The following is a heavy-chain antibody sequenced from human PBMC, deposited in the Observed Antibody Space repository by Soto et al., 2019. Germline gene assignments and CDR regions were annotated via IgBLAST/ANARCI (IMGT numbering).Heavy chain of an antibody. CDR1: GFTLDKYT. D-gene: IGHD2-2*01. CDR2: SFSSGGT. Sequence: GGSLRLSCAAFGFTLDKYTMGWVRQAPGKGLEWVAESFSSGGTQYADSVKGRFTISRDNSRYMVFLQMNGLRVEDTALYYCARDREPDGIWTFDSWGQGALVTVSS. CDR3: ARDREPDGIWTFDS. V-gene: IGHV3-53*01. J-gene: IGHJ4*02.